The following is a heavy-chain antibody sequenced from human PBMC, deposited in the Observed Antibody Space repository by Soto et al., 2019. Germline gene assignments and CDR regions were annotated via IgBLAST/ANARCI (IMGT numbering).Heavy chain of an antibody. CDR2: MNPNSGNT. V-gene: IGHV1-8*01. CDR3: ARENIVAPWYLDY. CDR1: GYTFTSFD. Sequence: ASVKVSCKASGYTFTSFDINWVRQASGQGLEWMGWMNPNSGNTIYAQKFQGRVAMTTDTSTSTAYMELRSLRSDDTAVYYCARENIVAPWYLDYWGQGTLVTVSS. D-gene: IGHD5-12*01. J-gene: IGHJ4*02.